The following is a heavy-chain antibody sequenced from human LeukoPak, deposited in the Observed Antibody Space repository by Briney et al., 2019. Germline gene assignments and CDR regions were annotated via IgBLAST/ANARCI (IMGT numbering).Heavy chain of an antibody. D-gene: IGHD6-19*01. CDR1: GYSISTGYY. CDR2: MYDGVST. V-gene: IGHV4-38-2*02. CDR3: SGWYGAY. J-gene: IGHJ4*02. Sequence: SETLSLTCTVSGYSISTGYYWGWVRQSPGKGLEWIGSMYDGVSTYYSPSLKSRVIISVDKSKNQFSLKLSSVTAADTAVYYCSGWYGAYWGQGTLVTVSS.